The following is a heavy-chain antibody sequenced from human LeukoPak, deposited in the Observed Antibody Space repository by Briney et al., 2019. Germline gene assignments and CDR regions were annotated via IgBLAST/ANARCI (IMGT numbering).Heavy chain of an antibody. J-gene: IGHJ4*02. Sequence: ASVKVSCKASSYTFTNYGISWVRQAPGQGLEWLGWISAYNGNTNYAQKFQGRVTMTTDTSTSTAYMEVRSLRSDDTAVYYCARQDYYDTSGYYYWGQGTLVTVSS. CDR3: ARQDYYDTSGYYY. CDR2: ISAYNGNT. V-gene: IGHV1-18*01. CDR1: SYTFTNYG. D-gene: IGHD3-22*01.